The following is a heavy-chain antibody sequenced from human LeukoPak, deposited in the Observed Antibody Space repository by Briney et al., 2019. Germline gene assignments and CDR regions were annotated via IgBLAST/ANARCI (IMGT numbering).Heavy chain of an antibody. CDR3: ARGFDSSGYWFDP. CDR1: GYTFTSYA. V-gene: IGHV1-3*01. D-gene: IGHD6-19*01. Sequence: ASVKVSCKASGYTFTSYAMHWVRQAPGQRLEWMGWINAGNGNTKYSQKFQGRVIITWDTSASTAYMELSSLRSEDTAVYYCARGFDSSGYWFDPWGQGTLVTVSS. CDR2: INAGNGNT. J-gene: IGHJ5*02.